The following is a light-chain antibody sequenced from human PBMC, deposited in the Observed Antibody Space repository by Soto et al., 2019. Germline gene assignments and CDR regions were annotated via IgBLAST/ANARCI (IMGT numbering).Light chain of an antibody. CDR2: GAS. CDR3: QQYNNWPLT. CDR1: QSVSSN. Sequence: ELVMTPSPATLSVSPGERATLSCRASQSVSSNLAWYQQKPGQAPRLLIYGASTRATGIPARFSGSGSGTEFTLTISSLQSEDFAVYYCQQYNNWPLTFGGGTKVDIK. J-gene: IGKJ4*01. V-gene: IGKV3-15*01.